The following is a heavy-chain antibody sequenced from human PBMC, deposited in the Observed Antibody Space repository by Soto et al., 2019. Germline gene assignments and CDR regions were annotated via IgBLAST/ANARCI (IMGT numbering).Heavy chain of an antibody. CDR3: ARDLERMGCFDS. CDR2: FSDSGSRSI. CDR1: GFTFSDYY. Sequence: GGSLRLSCAASGFTFSDYYMSWIRQAPGKGLEWVAYFSDSGSRSIYYADSVKGLFTISRDNARNSMYLQMNSLRAEDTAVYYCARDLERMGCFDSWGQGTLVAVSS. V-gene: IGHV3-11*01. D-gene: IGHD1-1*01. J-gene: IGHJ4*02.